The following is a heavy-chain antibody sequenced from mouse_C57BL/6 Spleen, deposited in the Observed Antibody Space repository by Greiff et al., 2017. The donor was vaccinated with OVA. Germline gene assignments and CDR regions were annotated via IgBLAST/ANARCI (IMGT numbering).Heavy chain of an antibody. D-gene: IGHD2-12*01. V-gene: IGHV3-6*01. CDR1: GYSITSGYY. Sequence: EVQLQQSGPGLVKPSQSLSLTCSVTGYSITSGYYWNWIRQLPGNKLEWMGYISYDGSNNYNPSLKNRISITRDTSKNQFFLKLKSVTTEDTATYYCARNCYYDAMDDWGQGTSVTVSS. CDR3: ARNCYYDAMDD. J-gene: IGHJ4*01. CDR2: ISYDGSN.